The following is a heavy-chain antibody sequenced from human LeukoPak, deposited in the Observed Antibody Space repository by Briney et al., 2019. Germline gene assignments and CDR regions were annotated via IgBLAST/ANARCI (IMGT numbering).Heavy chain of an antibody. D-gene: IGHD6-19*01. CDR2: ISSSSSYI. CDR3: ARGFSSLYSSGWYFDY. Sequence: PGGSLRLSCAASGFTFSSYSMNWVRQAPGKGLEWVPSISSSSSYIYYADSVKGRFTISRDNSKNTLYLQMNSLRAEDTAVYYCARGFSSLYSSGWYFDYWGQGTLVTVSS. CDR1: GFTFSSYS. V-gene: IGHV3-21*04. J-gene: IGHJ4*02.